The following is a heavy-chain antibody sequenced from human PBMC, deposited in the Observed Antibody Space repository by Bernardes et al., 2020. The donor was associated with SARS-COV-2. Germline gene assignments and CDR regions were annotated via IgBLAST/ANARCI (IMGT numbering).Heavy chain of an antibody. CDR1: GFSFSSYT. CDR3: ASGYSLSS. CDR2: ISSSSSTI. V-gene: IGHV3-48*02. D-gene: IGHD5-18*01. Sequence: GGSLRLSCAASGFSFSSYTMNWVRKAPGKGLEWVSYISSSSSTIYYADSVKGRFTISRDNAKNSLYLQMNSLRDEDTAVYYCASGYSLSSWGQGTLVTVSS. J-gene: IGHJ4*02.